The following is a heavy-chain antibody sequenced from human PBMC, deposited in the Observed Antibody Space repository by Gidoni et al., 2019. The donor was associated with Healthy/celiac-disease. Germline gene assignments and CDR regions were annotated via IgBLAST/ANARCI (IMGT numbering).Heavy chain of an antibody. Sequence: QVQLVQSGAEVKKPGASVKVSCKASGSTFTTYYMHWFRHAPGKGLEWMGIINPSGGSTSYAQKFQGRVTMTRETSTRTVYMELSSLRSEETAVYYCARANRRGNYYDSSGYLAGGGAFDIWGQGTMVTVSS. V-gene: IGHV1-46*01. J-gene: IGHJ3*02. D-gene: IGHD3-22*01. CDR3: ARANRRGNYYDSSGYLAGGGAFDI. CDR1: GSTFTTYY. CDR2: INPSGGST.